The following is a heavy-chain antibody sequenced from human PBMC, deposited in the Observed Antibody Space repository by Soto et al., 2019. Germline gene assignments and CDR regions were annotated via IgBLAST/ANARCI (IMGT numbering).Heavy chain of an antibody. CDR1: GYTLTSYD. Sequence: ASVKVSCKASGYTLTSYDINWLRQATGQGLEWMGWMNPNSGNTGYAQKFQGRVTMTRNTSISTAYMELSSLRSEDTAVYYCARGSTGVVVPAAMFDPWGQGTLVTVSS. D-gene: IGHD2-2*01. J-gene: IGHJ5*02. CDR3: ARGSTGVVVPAAMFDP. V-gene: IGHV1-8*01. CDR2: MNPNSGNT.